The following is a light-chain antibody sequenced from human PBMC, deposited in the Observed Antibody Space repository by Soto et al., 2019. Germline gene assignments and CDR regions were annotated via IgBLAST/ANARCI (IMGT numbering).Light chain of an antibody. CDR2: DAS. CDR3: QQHKSYPVT. CDR1: QNIDIW. V-gene: IGKV1-5*01. Sequence: DIQMTQSRSTLYASVGDRVTITCRASQNIDIWLSWYQQKPGKAPSLLIYDASNLKSGVPSRFSGSGSGTEFTLTISSLQPDDSGSYYCQQHKSYPVTFGGGTKVDIK. J-gene: IGKJ4*01.